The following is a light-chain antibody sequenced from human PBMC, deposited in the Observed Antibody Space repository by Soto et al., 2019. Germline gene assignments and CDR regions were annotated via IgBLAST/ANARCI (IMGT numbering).Light chain of an antibody. CDR3: AAWDGSLNGVV. CDR1: SSNIGSNT. Sequence: QSVLTQPPSASGTPGQRVTISCSGSSSNIGSNTVNWYQQLPGTAPKLLIYSNNQRPSGVPDRFSGCKSGTSASLAISGLQSEEEADYYCAAWDGSLNGVVFGGGTKLTVL. CDR2: SNN. V-gene: IGLV1-44*01. J-gene: IGLJ2*01.